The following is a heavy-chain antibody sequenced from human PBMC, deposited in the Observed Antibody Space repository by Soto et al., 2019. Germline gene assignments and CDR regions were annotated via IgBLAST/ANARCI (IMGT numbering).Heavy chain of an antibody. J-gene: IGHJ6*03. CDR1: GFTFTSSA. Sequence: SVKVSCKASGFTFTSSAMQWVRQARGQRLEWIGWIVVGSGNTNYAQKFQERVTITRDMSTSTAYMELSSLRSEDTAVYYCAADKSPYYYGSLSKYYYYYYYMDVCGKVTTVTVSS. CDR3: AADKSPYYYGSLSKYYYYYYYMDV. V-gene: IGHV1-58*02. CDR2: IVVGSGNT. D-gene: IGHD3-10*01.